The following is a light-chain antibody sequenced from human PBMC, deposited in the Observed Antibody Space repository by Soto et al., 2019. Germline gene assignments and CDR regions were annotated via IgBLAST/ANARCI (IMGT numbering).Light chain of an antibody. Sequence: QPVLTQPPSVSGAPGQRVTISCTGSSSNIGAGYDVHWYQQLPGTAPKLLISGNNIRPSGVPDRFSGSKSGTSASLAITGLQAEDESDYYCQSYDSSLSGPVVFGGGTKLTVL. J-gene: IGLJ3*02. V-gene: IGLV1-40*01. CDR3: QSYDSSLSGPVV. CDR2: GNN. CDR1: SSNIGAGYD.